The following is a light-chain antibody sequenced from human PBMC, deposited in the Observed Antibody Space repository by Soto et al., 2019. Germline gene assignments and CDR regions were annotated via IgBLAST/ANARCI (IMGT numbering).Light chain of an antibody. V-gene: IGLV2-23*02. Sequence: QSVLTQPASVSGSPGQSITISCTGTSSDVGSYNLVSWYQQHPGKAPKLMIYEVSKRPSGVSNRFSGSKSGNTASLTISRLQAEDEADYYCCSYAGSSTPTYVFGTGTKVTVL. CDR1: SSDVGSYNL. CDR2: EVS. J-gene: IGLJ1*01. CDR3: CSYAGSSTPTYV.